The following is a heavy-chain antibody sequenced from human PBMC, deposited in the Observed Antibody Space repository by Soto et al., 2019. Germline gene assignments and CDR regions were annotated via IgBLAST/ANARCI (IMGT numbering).Heavy chain of an antibody. D-gene: IGHD3-10*01. CDR1: GYTFTSYG. J-gene: IGHJ4*02. V-gene: IGHV1-18*01. CDR3: ASGWFEASVSYFDS. CDR2: ISAYNGNT. Sequence: ASVKVSCKASGYTFTSYGISWVRQAPGQGLEWMGWISAYNGNTKYAQKLQGRVTMTTDTSTSTAYMELRSLGSDDTAVYYCASGWFEASVSYFDSWGQGTLLTVSS.